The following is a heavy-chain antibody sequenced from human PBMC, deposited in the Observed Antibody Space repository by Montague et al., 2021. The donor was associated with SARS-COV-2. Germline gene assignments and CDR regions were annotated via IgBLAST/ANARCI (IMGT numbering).Heavy chain of an antibody. D-gene: IGHD6-13*01. Sequence: SLRLSCAASGFTFSSYSMNWVRQAPGKGLEWVSSISSSSSYIYYADSVKGRFTISRDNAKNSLYLQMNSPRAEDTAVYYRASLAAAGPKTYYYYGMDVWGQGTTVTVSS. CDR3: ASLAAAGPKTYYYYGMDV. CDR1: GFTFSSYS. CDR2: ISSSSSYI. V-gene: IGHV3-21*01. J-gene: IGHJ6*02.